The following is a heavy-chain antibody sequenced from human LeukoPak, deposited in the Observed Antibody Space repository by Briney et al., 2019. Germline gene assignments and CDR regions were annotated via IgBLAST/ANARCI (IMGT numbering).Heavy chain of an antibody. CDR1: GFTFSSYW. CDR2: IKQDGSEK. D-gene: IGHD3-22*01. J-gene: IGHJ3*02. V-gene: IGHV3-7*01. CDR3: ARGDYYDSSGYYHDAFDI. Sequence: GGSLRLSCAASGFTFSSYWMSWVRQAPGKGLEWVANIKQDGSEKYYVDSVKGRFTISRDNAKNSLYLQMNSLRAEDTAVYYCARGDYYDSSGYYHDAFDIWGQGTMVTVSS.